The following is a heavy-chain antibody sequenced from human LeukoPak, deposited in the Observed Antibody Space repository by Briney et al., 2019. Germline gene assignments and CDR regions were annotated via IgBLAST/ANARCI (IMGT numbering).Heavy chain of an antibody. Sequence: GGSLRLSCAASGFTFSSYTMNWVRQAPGKGLEWVSYISSSTSTIYYADSVKGRFTISRDNAKKSLYLQMNSLRAEDTAVYYCARGNYYGSGSPFDYWGQGTLSPSPQ. D-gene: IGHD3-10*01. J-gene: IGHJ4*02. CDR3: ARGNYYGSGSPFDY. V-gene: IGHV3-48*04. CDR2: ISSSTSTI. CDR1: GFTFSSYT.